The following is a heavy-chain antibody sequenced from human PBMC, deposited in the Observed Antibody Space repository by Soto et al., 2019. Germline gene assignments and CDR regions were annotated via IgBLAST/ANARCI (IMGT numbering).Heavy chain of an antibody. CDR2: MNPNSGNT. J-gene: IGHJ5*02. V-gene: IGHV1-8*01. D-gene: IGHD6-13*01. CDR3: ARVVISSWYGGPNWFDP. CDR1: GYTFPSYD. Sequence: QVQLVQSGAEVKKPGASVKVSCKASGYTFPSYDINWVRQATGQGLEWMGWMNPNSGNTGYAQKFQGRVTMTRNTSISTADMELSSLRSEDTAVYYCARVVISSWYGGPNWFDPWGQGTLVTVSS.